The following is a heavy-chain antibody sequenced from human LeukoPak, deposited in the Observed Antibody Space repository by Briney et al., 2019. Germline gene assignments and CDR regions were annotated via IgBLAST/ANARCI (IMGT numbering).Heavy chain of an antibody. V-gene: IGHV3-23*01. CDR2: ISSSGDST. D-gene: IGHD3-22*01. Sequence: PSETLSLTCTVSGGSISSYYWSWVRQAPGKGLEWVSGISSSGDSTHYADSVKGRFTISRDNSKNTLYLQLSSLRAEDTAVYYCAKPGFTMIVLWGQGTLVTVSS. J-gene: IGHJ4*02. CDR3: AKPGFTMIVL. CDR1: GGSISSYY.